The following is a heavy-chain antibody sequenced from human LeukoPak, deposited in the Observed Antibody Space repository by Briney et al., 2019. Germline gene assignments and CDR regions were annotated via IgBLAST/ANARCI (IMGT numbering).Heavy chain of an antibody. CDR1: GYTFTGYY. Sequence: ASVKVSCKASGYTFTGYYMHWVRQAPGQGLEWMGWINPNSGGTNYAQKFQGRVTMTRDTSISTAYMELSRLRSDDTAVYYCARDRVRHSSSWFDPWGQGTPVTVSS. D-gene: IGHD6-13*01. J-gene: IGHJ5*02. CDR3: ARDRVRHSSSWFDP. V-gene: IGHV1-2*02. CDR2: INPNSGGT.